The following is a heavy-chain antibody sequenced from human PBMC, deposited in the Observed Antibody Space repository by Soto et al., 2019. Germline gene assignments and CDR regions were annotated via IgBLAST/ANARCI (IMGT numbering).Heavy chain of an antibody. D-gene: IGHD1-7*01. CDR2: IYYSGST. CDR1: GGSISSSSYY. Sequence: HSETLSITCTVSGGSISSSSYYWGWIRQPPGKGLEWIGSIYYSGSTYYNPSLKSRVTISVDTSKNQFSLKLSSVTAADTAVYYCARHIANYPGVYNWCDPCGQGTLGTVSA. CDR3: ARHIANYPGVYNWCDP. J-gene: IGHJ5*02. V-gene: IGHV4-39*01.